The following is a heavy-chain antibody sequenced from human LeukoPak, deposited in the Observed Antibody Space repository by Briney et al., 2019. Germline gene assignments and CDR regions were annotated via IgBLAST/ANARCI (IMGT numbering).Heavy chain of an antibody. CDR2: IYYSGST. Sequence: SQTLSLTCTVSGGSISSGGHYWSWIRQHPGKGLEWIGYIYYSGSTYYNPSLKSRVTISVDTSKNQFSLKLSSVTAADTAVYYCARAKGYCSSTSCYSWFDPWGQGTLVTVSS. V-gene: IGHV4-31*03. J-gene: IGHJ5*02. CDR3: ARAKGYCSSTSCYSWFDP. CDR1: GGSISSGGHY. D-gene: IGHD2-2*01.